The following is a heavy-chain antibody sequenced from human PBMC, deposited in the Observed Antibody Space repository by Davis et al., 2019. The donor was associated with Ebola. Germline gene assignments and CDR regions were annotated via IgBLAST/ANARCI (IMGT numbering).Heavy chain of an antibody. Sequence: GGSLRLSCVATGFTFDTYAMSWVRQVPGKGPEWVSGMSGSGDRTNYADSVRGRFTISRDNSKNTVYLQLDRLRVEDTATYYCTTSCVGIVYASDVWGQGSKVVVSS. J-gene: IGHJ3*01. V-gene: IGHV3-23*01. D-gene: IGHD3-22*01. CDR3: TTSCVGIVYASDV. CDR1: GFTFDTYA. CDR2: MSGSGDRT.